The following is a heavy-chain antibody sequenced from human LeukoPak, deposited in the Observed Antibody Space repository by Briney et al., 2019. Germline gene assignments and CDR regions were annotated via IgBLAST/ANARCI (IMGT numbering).Heavy chain of an antibody. V-gene: IGHV3-23*01. J-gene: IGHJ3*02. D-gene: IGHD3-22*01. Sequence: GGSLRLSCAASGFTFSSYVMSWVRQAPGKGLEWVSAISGSGNSTYYAASLKGRFTISRDNAKNSLYLQMNSLRAEDTAVYYCARESQSAYYFDSSGYEDAFDIWGQGTMVTVSS. CDR2: ISGSGNST. CDR3: ARESQSAYYFDSSGYEDAFDI. CDR1: GFTFSSYV.